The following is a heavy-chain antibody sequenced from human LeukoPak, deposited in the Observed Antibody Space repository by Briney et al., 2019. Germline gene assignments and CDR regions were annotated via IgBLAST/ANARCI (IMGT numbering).Heavy chain of an antibody. CDR3: ARVAGSIDY. V-gene: IGHV1-8*03. Sequence: ASVKVSCKASGYTFTTYDINWVRQATGQGLEWMGWMNPNSGYTGYAQKFQGRVTITRDTSISTAYMELSSLRSEDSAVYYCARVAGSIDYWGQGTLVTVSS. J-gene: IGHJ4*02. D-gene: IGHD6-19*01. CDR1: GYTFTTYD. CDR2: MNPNSGYT.